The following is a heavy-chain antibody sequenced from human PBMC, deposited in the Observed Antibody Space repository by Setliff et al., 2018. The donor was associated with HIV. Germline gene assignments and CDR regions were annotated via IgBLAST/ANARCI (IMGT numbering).Heavy chain of an antibody. V-gene: IGHV3-23*01. Sequence: GGSLRLSCAASGFTFSRYGMNWVRQAPGKGLEWVSTISDSDNSTYYADSVMGRFTISRDNSKNTLYLQMNGLRAEDTAIYYCVRDPIEGYPDYFDYWGQGTLVTVSS. CDR3: VRDPIEGYPDYFDY. D-gene: IGHD1-26*01. CDR2: ISDSDNST. CDR1: GFTFSRYG. J-gene: IGHJ4*02.